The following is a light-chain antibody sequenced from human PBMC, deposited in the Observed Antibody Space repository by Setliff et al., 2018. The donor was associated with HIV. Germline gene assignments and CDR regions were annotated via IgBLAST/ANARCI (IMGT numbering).Light chain of an antibody. J-gene: IGLJ1*01. V-gene: IGLV2-14*01. CDR2: EVT. CDR1: SSDVGGYNY. Sequence: QSALTQPASVSGSPGQSITISCTGTSSDVGGYNYVSWYQQYPGNAPKLLIYEVTERPSGVSARFSGFKSGNTASLIISGLQAEDEADYYCSSFGRNSLLVFGSGTKVTVL. CDR3: SSFGRNSLLV.